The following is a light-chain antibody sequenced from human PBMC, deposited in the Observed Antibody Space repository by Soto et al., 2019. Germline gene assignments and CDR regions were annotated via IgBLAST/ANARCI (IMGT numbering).Light chain of an antibody. CDR2: AAS. CDR1: QGISSY. Sequence: DIQMTQSPSSLSACVGDRVTISCRASQGISSYLAWYQQKPGKAPKLLIYAASTLQSGVPSRFSGSGSGTDFTLTISSLQPEDFATYYCQQFNSYPRTFGPGTKVDI. CDR3: QQFNSYPRT. V-gene: IGKV1-9*01. J-gene: IGKJ3*01.